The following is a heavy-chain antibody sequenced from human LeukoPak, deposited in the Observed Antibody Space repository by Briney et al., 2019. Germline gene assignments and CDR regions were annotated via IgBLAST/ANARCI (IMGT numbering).Heavy chain of an antibody. V-gene: IGHV3-23*01. CDR2: IYNNRAKI. D-gene: IGHD6-19*01. CDR3: AKDVAPDSGWDLDY. J-gene: IGHJ4*02. Sequence: PGESLRLSCAVSGLTLSTYSMTWVRQAPAKGLEWVSSIYNNRAKIIYAHSVKGRITISRDNSKNMLYLQMNSLRVEDTAVYYCAKDVAPDSGWDLDYWGQGTLVTVSS. CDR1: GLTLSTYS.